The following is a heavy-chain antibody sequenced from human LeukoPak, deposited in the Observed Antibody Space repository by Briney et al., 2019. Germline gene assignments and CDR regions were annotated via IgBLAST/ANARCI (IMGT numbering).Heavy chain of an antibody. CDR2: IRYDGSNK. D-gene: IGHD1-1*01. CDR3: AKLYNWNEPHSDY. J-gene: IGHJ4*02. V-gene: IGHV3-30*02. Sequence: GGSLRLSCAASRFTFSSYGMHWVRQAPGKGLEWVAFIRYDGSNKYYADSVKGRFTISRDNSKNTLYLQMNSLRAEDTAVYYCAKLYNWNEPHSDYWGQGTLVTVSS. CDR1: RFTFSSYG.